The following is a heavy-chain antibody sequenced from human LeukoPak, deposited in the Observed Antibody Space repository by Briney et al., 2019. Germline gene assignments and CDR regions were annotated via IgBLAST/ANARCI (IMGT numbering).Heavy chain of an antibody. D-gene: IGHD3-3*01. Sequence: GGSLRLSCAASGFTFSSYAMSWVRQAPGKGLEWVSAISGSGGSTYYADSVKGRFTISRDNSKNTLYLQMNNLRAEDTAVYYCASCGEYYDFWSGYYYDAFDIWGQGTMVTVSS. CDR2: ISGSGGST. CDR1: GFTFSSYA. V-gene: IGHV3-23*01. J-gene: IGHJ3*02. CDR3: ASCGEYYDFWSGYYYDAFDI.